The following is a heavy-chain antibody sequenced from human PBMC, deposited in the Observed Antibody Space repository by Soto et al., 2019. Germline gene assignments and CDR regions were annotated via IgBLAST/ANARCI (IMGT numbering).Heavy chain of an antibody. D-gene: IGHD2-2*01. CDR3: AKSERDIVVVPAAMRGGYFDY. Sequence: EVQLLESGGGLVQPGGSLRLSCAASGFTFSSYAMSWVRQAPGKELEWVSAISGSGGSTYYADSVKGRFTISRDNSKNTLYLQMNSLRAEDTAVYYCAKSERDIVVVPAAMRGGYFDYWGQGTLVTVSS. J-gene: IGHJ4*02. V-gene: IGHV3-23*01. CDR2: ISGSGGST. CDR1: GFTFSSYA.